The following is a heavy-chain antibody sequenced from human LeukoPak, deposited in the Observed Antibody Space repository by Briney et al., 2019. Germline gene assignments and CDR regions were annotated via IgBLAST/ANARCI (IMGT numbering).Heavy chain of an antibody. CDR1: GFPFSSYW. J-gene: IGHJ4*02. D-gene: IGHD5-24*01. V-gene: IGHV3-7*04. Sequence: GGSLRLSCVASGFPFSSYWMTWVRQAPGKGLEWVANIRQDGSKKSYVDSVKGRFTISRDNAKNSLYLQMNSLRAEDTAIYYCTRVGYIDEGIDYWGQGTLVTVSS. CDR3: TRVGYIDEGIDY. CDR2: IRQDGSKK.